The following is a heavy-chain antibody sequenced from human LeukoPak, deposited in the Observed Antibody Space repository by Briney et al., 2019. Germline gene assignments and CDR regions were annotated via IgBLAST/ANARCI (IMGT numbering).Heavy chain of an antibody. CDR3: SRDEFEYCSGSSCAQRYDY. V-gene: IGHV3-11*04. J-gene: IGHJ4*02. CDR1: GFTFSDYY. Sequence: GGSLRLSCAASGFTFSDYYMSWFRQAPGKGLEWVSYISSNGRTIFYADSMKGRFTISRDNAKKSLYLQMKSLIAEDTAMYYCSRDEFEYCSGSSCAQRYDYWGQGTLVTVSS. D-gene: IGHD2-2*01. CDR2: ISSNGRTI.